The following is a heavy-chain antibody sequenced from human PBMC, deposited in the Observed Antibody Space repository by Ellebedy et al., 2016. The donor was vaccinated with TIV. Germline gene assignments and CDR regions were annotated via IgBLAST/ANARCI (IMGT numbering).Heavy chain of an antibody. J-gene: IGHJ4*02. V-gene: IGHV1-69*13. CDR1: GGTFTTYA. CDR3: ARSTVRGKYYFDY. Sequence: AASVKVSCKASGGTFTTYAINWVRQAPGHGLEWMGGIVPIFGTPDYAQRFQGRVTITADESASTAYMELSSLRSEDTAVYYCARSTVRGKYYFDYWGQGTLVTVSS. D-gene: IGHD3-10*01. CDR2: IVPIFGTP.